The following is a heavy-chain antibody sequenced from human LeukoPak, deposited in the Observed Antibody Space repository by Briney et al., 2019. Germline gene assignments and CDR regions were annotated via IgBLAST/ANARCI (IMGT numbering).Heavy chain of an antibody. D-gene: IGHD5-12*01. Sequence: GGSLRFSCAASGFTFSTYSMNWVRQAPGKGLEWVAVISYDGSNKYYADSVKGRFTISRDNSKNTLYLQMNSLRAEDTAVYYCAWLKVTDAFDIWGQGTMVTVSS. V-gene: IGHV3-30*03. J-gene: IGHJ3*02. CDR3: AWLKVTDAFDI. CDR1: GFTFSTYS. CDR2: ISYDGSNK.